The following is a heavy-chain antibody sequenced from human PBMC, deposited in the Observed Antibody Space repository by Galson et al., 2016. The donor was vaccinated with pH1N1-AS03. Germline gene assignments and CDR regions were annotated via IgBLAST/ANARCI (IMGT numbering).Heavy chain of an antibody. CDR2: IHPGGDT. D-gene: IGHD3-3*01. CDR1: GFTVSSGY. Sequence: SLRLSCAATGFTVSSGYHMSWVRQAPGKGLEWVSVIHPGGDTYNADSVKGRFTISRDNFENMVYLQMNSLRPEDTAVYYRAGDEGFANGINVWGQGTTVTVSS. CDR3: AGDEGFANGINV. J-gene: IGHJ6*02. V-gene: IGHV3-66*02.